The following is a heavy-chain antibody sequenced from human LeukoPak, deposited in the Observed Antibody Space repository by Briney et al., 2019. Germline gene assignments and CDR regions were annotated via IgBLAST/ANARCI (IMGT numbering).Heavy chain of an antibody. J-gene: IGHJ4*02. D-gene: IGHD6-19*01. Sequence: GASVKVSCKPSVYTFTRYYLHWVRQAPGQALEWMGWINPNIGATMYAQKFQGRVTMTRDTSISTAYMELNSLRSDDTAVYYCARDRVGSGWPRPFYFENWGQGTLVTVSS. CDR1: VYTFTRYY. V-gene: IGHV1-2*02. CDR2: INPNIGAT. CDR3: ARDRVGSGWPRPFYFEN.